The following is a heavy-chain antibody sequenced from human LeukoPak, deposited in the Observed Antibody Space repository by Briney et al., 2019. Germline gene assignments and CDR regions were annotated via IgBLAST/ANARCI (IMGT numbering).Heavy chain of an antibody. J-gene: IGHJ4*02. CDR2: ISSSGSTI. Sequence: GSLRLSCAASGFTFSDYYMSWIRQAPGKGLEWVSYISSSGSTIYYADSVKGRFTISGDNAKNSLYLQMNSLRAEDTAVYYCARTRYSYGSAFDYWGQGTLVTVSS. V-gene: IGHV3-11*04. CDR1: GFTFSDYY. D-gene: IGHD5-18*01. CDR3: ARTRYSYGSAFDY.